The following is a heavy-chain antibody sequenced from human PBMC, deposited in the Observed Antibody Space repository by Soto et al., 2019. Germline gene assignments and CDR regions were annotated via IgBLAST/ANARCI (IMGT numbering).Heavy chain of an antibody. D-gene: IGHD5-18*01. V-gene: IGHV4-30-4*02. CDR1: GGSISSGDYY. CDR3: AIADTAYSYGAGFNY. Sequence: PSETLSLTCTVSGGSISSGDYYWSWIRQPPGKGLEWIGYIYYSGSTYYNPSLKSRVTISVDTSKNQFSLKLSSVTAADTAVYYCAIADTAYSYGAGFNYWGQGPLVTVSS. J-gene: IGHJ4*02. CDR2: IYYSGST.